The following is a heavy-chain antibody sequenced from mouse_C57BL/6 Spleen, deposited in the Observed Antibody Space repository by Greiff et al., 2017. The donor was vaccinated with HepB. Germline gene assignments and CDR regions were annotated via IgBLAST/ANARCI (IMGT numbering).Heavy chain of an antibody. CDR3: AREGFAY. Sequence: GRRGESGGGLVKPGGSLKLSCAASGFTFSDYGMHWVRQAPEKGLEWVAYISSGRSTIYYADTVKGRFTISRDNAKNTLFLQMTSLRSEDTAMYYCAREGFAYWGQGTLVTVSS. J-gene: IGHJ3*01. CDR1: GFTFSDYG. V-gene: IGHV5-17*01. CDR2: ISSGRSTI.